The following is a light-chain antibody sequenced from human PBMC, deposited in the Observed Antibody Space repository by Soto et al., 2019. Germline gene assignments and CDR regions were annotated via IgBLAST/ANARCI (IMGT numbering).Light chain of an antibody. Sequence: QSVLTQPASVPGSPEQSIPISCTGTSSDVGSYNLVSWYQQHPGTAPKLMIYEGSKSPSGVSNRFSGSKSSNTASLTISGLQAEHEADYYCCSYAGNSSFVFGTGTKVTVL. CDR3: CSYAGNSSFV. CDR2: EGS. V-gene: IGLV2-23*01. J-gene: IGLJ1*01. CDR1: SSDVGSYNL.